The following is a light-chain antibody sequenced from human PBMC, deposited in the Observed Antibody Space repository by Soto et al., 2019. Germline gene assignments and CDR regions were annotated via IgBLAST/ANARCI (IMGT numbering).Light chain of an antibody. J-gene: IGKJ1*01. CDR3: QQYNDALCT. Sequence: DIPMTQSPSTLSASVGDRVTITCRASQNIGNWLAWYQQKPGKPPALLIDDASSLERGVPVTFSGSGSGTELTLNVRILQTDDSATYYCQQYNDALCTFGQGTKVQSK. CDR2: DAS. CDR1: QNIGNW. V-gene: IGKV1-5*01.